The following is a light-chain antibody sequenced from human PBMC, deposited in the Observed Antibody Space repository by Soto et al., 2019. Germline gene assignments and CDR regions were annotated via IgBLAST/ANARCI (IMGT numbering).Light chain of an antibody. Sequence: QSALTQPASVSGSPGQSITISCTGTSSDVGAYNYVSWNQQYPGKAPKLMIYEVSDRPSGVSNRFSGSKSGNTASLTISGLQAEDEADYYCSSYTSSSTRVFGTGTKLTVL. CDR2: EVS. CDR1: SSDVGAYNY. CDR3: SSYTSSSTRV. V-gene: IGLV2-14*01. J-gene: IGLJ1*01.